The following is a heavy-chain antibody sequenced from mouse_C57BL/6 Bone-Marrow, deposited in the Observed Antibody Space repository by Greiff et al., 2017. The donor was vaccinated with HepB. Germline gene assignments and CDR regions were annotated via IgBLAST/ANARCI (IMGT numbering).Heavy chain of an antibody. J-gene: IGHJ3*01. CDR1: GYSITSGYY. Sequence: EVQVVESGPGLVKPSQSLSLTCSVTGYSITSGYYWNWIRQFPGNKLEWMGYISYDGSNNYNPSLKNRISITRDTSKNQFCLKLNSETTEDTATYYCALGSRAYWGQGTLVTVSA. D-gene: IGHD3-3*01. CDR2: ISYDGSN. CDR3: ALGSRAY. V-gene: IGHV3-6*01.